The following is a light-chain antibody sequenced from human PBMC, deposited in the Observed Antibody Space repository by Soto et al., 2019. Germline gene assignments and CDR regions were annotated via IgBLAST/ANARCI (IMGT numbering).Light chain of an antibody. CDR1: QSVTSNF. CDR2: GAS. CDR3: QQYGRSPLMYT. V-gene: IGKV3-20*01. J-gene: IGKJ2*01. Sequence: EIELTQSPGTLSLSPGERATLSCRASQSVTSNFLAWYQQKHSQAPRLLIYGASTRAAGVPDRFSGSGSGTDFTLTITRLEPEDFAVYYCQQYGRSPLMYTFGEGTK.